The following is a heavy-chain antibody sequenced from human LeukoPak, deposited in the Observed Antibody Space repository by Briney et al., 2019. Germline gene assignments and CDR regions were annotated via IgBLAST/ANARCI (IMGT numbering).Heavy chain of an antibody. J-gene: IGHJ4*02. CDR3: ARGTIYYYDSSGYYPFDY. CDR1: GYTFTSYG. V-gene: IGHV1-18*01. D-gene: IGHD3-22*01. Sequence: ASVKVSCKASGYTFTSYGISWARQAPGQGLEWMGWISAYNGNTNYAQKVQGRVTMTTDTSTSTAYMELRSLRSDDTAVYYCARGTIYYYDSSGYYPFDYWGQGTLVTVSS. CDR2: ISAYNGNT.